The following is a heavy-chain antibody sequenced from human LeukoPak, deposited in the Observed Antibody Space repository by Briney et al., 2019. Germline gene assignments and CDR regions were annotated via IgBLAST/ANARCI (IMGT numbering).Heavy chain of an antibody. CDR2: ISSSSSTI. V-gene: IGHV3-48*04. CDR3: ARRLRFLEWLPFDP. D-gene: IGHD3-3*01. J-gene: IGHJ5*02. Sequence: GGSLRLSCAASGFTFSSYSMNWVRQAPGKGLEWVSYISSSSSTIYYADSVKGRFTISRDNAKNSLYLQMNSLRAEDTAVYYCARRLRFLEWLPFDPWGQGTLVTVSS. CDR1: GFTFSSYS.